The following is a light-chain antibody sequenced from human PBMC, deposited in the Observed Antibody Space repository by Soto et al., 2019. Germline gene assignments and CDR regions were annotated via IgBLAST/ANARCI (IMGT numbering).Light chain of an antibody. CDR1: EGISDS. CDR2: GGF. Sequence: IQLTQSPSSLSASVGDRVTFTCRVSEGISDSLAWYQQKPGKAPKLLIYGGFTLQSGVPSRFSGSRSGTDFTLTISSLQPEDLATYYCQKLSRYPLTFGGGTKVEIK. J-gene: IGKJ4*01. CDR3: QKLSRYPLT. V-gene: IGKV1-9*01.